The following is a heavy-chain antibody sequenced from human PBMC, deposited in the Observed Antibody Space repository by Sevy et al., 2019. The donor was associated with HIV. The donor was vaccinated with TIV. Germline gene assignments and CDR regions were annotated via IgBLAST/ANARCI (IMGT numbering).Heavy chain of an antibody. D-gene: IGHD6-13*01. V-gene: IGHV4-61*02. CDR3: AREGSSWAVWFDP. Sequence: SETLSLTCTVSGGSISSGSYYWSWIRQPAGKGLEWIGRIYTGGSTNYNPSLKGRVTISIDTSKNQFSLKLTSVTAADTAGYYCAREGSSWAVWFDPWGQGTLVTVSS. J-gene: IGHJ5*02. CDR2: IYTGGST. CDR1: GGSISSGSYY.